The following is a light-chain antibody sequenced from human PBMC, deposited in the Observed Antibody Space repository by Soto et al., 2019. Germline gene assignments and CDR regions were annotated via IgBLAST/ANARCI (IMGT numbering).Light chain of an antibody. CDR1: QRVGSSY. CDR3: QQYGTLPLT. Sequence: VLTQYRSTLSLAPGEKPTVSCRASQRVGSSYLAWYQQKPGQAPRLLIYAASTRATGIPDRFSGSASGTVFTLTILRPEPEDFAVYYCQQYGTLPLTFGGGTKVDIK. J-gene: IGKJ4*01. V-gene: IGKV3-20*01. CDR2: AAS.